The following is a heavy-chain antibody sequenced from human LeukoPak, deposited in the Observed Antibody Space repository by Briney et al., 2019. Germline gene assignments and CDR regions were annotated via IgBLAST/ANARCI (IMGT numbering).Heavy chain of an antibody. D-gene: IGHD2-15*01. CDR1: GYTFTGYY. J-gene: IGHJ4*02. CDR3: ARGGVVAGGLDY. CDR2: INPNSGGT. V-gene: IGHV1-2*02. Sequence: ASVKVSCKASGYTFTGYYMHWVRQAPGQGLEWMGWINPNSGGTNYAQKFQGRVTITTDKSTRTVYMELRSPRSEDTAVYYCARGGVVAGGLDYWGQGTRVTVSS.